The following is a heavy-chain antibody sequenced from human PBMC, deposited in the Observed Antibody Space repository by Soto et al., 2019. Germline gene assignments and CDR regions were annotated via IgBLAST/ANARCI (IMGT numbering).Heavy chain of an antibody. CDR1: GYTFTSYD. CDR3: ARGPQPTVTTSDY. D-gene: IGHD4-17*01. V-gene: IGHV1-8*01. CDR2: MNPNSGNT. J-gene: IGHJ4*02. Sequence: AASVKVSCKASGYTFTSYDINWVRQATGQGLEWMGWMNPNSGNTGYAQKFQGRVTMTRNTSISTAYMELSSLRSEDTAVYYCARGPQPTVTTSDYWGQGTLVTVSS.